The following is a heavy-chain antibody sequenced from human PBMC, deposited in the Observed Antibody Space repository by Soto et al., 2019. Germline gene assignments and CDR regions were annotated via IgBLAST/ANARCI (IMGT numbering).Heavy chain of an antibody. D-gene: IGHD2-15*01. V-gene: IGHV5-10-1*01. J-gene: IGHJ6*02. CDR1: GYSFTSYW. CDR3: ARFSSSVVSNYYYYYGMDV. Sequence: HGESLKISCKGSGYSFTSYWISWVRQMPGKGLEWMGRIDPSDSYTNYSPSFQGHVTISADKSISTAYLQWSSLKASDTAMYYCARFSSSVVSNYYYYYGMDVWGQGTTVTVS. CDR2: IDPSDSYT.